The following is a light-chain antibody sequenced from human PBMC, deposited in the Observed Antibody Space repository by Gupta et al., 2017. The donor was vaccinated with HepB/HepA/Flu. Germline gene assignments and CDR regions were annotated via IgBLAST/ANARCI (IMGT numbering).Light chain of an antibody. CDR2: AAS. V-gene: IGKV1-9*01. J-gene: IGKJ2*01. CDR3: QHLNTFPGT. CDR1: QGISSY. Sequence: DIQLTQSPSFLSASVGDRVTVTCLASQGISSYLAWYQQEPGKAPKLIYAASTLQSGVPSRFSGSGSGTKFTLTISCPQPEDFATYYFQHLNTFPGTFGQGTKVESK.